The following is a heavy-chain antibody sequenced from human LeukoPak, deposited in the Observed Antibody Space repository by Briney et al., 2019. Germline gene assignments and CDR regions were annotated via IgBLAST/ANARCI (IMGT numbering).Heavy chain of an antibody. CDR1: GFTFSTYS. CDR3: ARVSTTVTTNHYYYYGMDV. J-gene: IGHJ6*02. Sequence: PGGSLRLSCAASGFTFSTYSMNWVRQAPGKGLEWVSSISSSSSYIYYADSVKGRFTISRDNAKNSLYLQMNSLRAEDTAVYYCARVSTTVTTNHYYYYGMDVWGQGTTVTVSS. CDR2: ISSSSSYI. V-gene: IGHV3-21*01. D-gene: IGHD4-17*01.